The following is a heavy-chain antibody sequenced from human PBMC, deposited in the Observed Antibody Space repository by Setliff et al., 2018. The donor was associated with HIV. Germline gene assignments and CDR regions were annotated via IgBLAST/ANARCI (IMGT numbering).Heavy chain of an antibody. J-gene: IGHJ3*02. D-gene: IGHD6-19*01. CDR2: IYPGDSDT. CDR1: GYSFTSYW. Sequence: GESLKISCKGSGYSFTSYWIGWVRQMPGKGLEWMGIIYPGDSDTRYSPSFQGQVTISADKSISNAYLQWSSLKASDTAMYYCARQGSSGWYGHDAFDIWGQGTMVTVS. CDR3: ARQGSSGWYGHDAFDI. V-gene: IGHV5-51*01.